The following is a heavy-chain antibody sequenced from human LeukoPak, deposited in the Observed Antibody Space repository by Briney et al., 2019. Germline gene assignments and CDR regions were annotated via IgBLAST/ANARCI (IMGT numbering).Heavy chain of an antibody. CDR2: IKPDGSGT. CDR1: GFTFTNYW. J-gene: IGHJ4*02. Sequence: GGSLRLSCAASGFTFTNYWMNWVRQAPGEGLEWVAHIKPDGSGTEYVDSVKGRFTISRDNAKNSLYLQMNSLTAEDTAVYYCATTSRSVSFDYWGQGTLVTVPS. V-gene: IGHV3-7*01. D-gene: IGHD2/OR15-2a*01. CDR3: ATTSRSVSFDY.